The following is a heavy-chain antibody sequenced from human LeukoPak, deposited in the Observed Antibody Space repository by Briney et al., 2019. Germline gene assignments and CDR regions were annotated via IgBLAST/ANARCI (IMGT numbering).Heavy chain of an antibody. CDR1: GFTFSSYS. CDR2: ISSSSSYI. D-gene: IGHD6-19*01. CDR3: ARGPGIAVENDY. Sequence: PGGSLRLSCAASGFTFSSYSMNWVRQAPGRGLEWVSSISSSSSYIYYADSVKGRFTISRDNAKNSLYLQMNSLRAEDTAVYYCARGPGIAVENDYWGQGTLVTVSS. V-gene: IGHV3-21*01. J-gene: IGHJ4*02.